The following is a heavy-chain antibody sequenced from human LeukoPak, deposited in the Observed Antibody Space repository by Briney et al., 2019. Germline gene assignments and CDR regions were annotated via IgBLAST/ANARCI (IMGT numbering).Heavy chain of an antibody. CDR2: IYYSGST. D-gene: IGHD3-10*01. J-gene: IGHJ4*02. V-gene: IGHV4-59*08. CDR1: GGSISSYY. Sequence: SETLSLTCTVSGGSISSYYWSWIRQPPGKGLEWIGYIYYSGSTNYNPSLKSRVTISVDMSKNQFSLKLSSVTAADTAVYYCARRASEGNLDYWGQGTLVTVSS. CDR3: ARRASEGNLDY.